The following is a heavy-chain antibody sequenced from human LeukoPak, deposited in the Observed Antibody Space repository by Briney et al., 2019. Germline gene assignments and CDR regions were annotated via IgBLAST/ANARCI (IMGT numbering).Heavy chain of an antibody. CDR1: GGSFSGYY. J-gene: IGHJ4*02. Sequence: SETLSLTCAVYGGSFSGYYWSWIRQPPGKGLEWIGEINHSGSTNYNPSLKSRVTISVDTSKNQFSLKLSSVTAADTAVYYCARLGGYDLPSDYWGQGTLATVSS. CDR3: ARLGGYDLPSDY. V-gene: IGHV4-34*01. CDR2: INHSGST. D-gene: IGHD5-12*01.